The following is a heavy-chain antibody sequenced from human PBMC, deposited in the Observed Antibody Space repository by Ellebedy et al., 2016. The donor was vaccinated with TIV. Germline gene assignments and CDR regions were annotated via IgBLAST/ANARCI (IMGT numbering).Heavy chain of an antibody. CDR3: AKGSTIAVLTCVDY. CDR1: GFSFDDYA. CDR2: ISWNSGSI. D-gene: IGHD6-19*01. J-gene: IGHJ4*02. Sequence: PGGSLRLSCAASGFSFDDYAMHWVRQAPGKGLEWVSGISWNSGSIGYADSVKGRFTISRDNARKSLYLHMNSLRAEDTALYYCAKGSTIAVLTCVDYWGQGTLVTVSS. V-gene: IGHV3-9*01.